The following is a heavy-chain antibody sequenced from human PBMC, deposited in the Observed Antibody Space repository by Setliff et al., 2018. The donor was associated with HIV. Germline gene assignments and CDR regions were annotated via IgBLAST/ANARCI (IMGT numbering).Heavy chain of an antibody. CDR2: IYYVGST. J-gene: IGHJ5*01. CDR3: AGGFWGGPLFDP. Sequence: LSLTCNVPGDSIRSRSFYWAWIRQPPGERPEWIGTIYYVGSTYYNPYLKSRASIFVDTSKNQFSLKLYSVTAADTAVYYCAGGFWGGPLFDPWGRGTLVTVSS. CDR1: GDSIRSRSFY. D-gene: IGHD3-3*01. V-gene: IGHV4-39*01.